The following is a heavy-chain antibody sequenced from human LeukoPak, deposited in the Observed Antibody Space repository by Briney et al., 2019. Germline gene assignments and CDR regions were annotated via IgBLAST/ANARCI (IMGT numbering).Heavy chain of an antibody. J-gene: IGHJ3*02. Sequence: ASVKVSCKASGYTFTSYAMNWVRQAPGQGLEWMGWINTNTGNPTYAQGFTGRFVFSLDTSVSTAYLQISSLKAEDTAVYYCARVWGVYDSSKGSAFDIWGQGTMVTVSS. CDR3: ARVWGVYDSSKGSAFDI. V-gene: IGHV7-4-1*02. D-gene: IGHD3-22*01. CDR1: GYTFTSYA. CDR2: INTNTGNP.